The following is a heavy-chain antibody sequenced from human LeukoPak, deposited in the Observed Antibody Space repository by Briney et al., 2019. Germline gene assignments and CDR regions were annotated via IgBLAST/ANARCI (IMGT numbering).Heavy chain of an antibody. CDR3: ARRGGDYYGSGSYRGHYYMDV. J-gene: IGHJ6*03. CDR2: INHSGST. V-gene: IGHV4-34*01. CDR1: GGSFSGYY. Sequence: SETLSLTCAVYGGSFSGYYWSWIRQPPGKGLEWIGEINHSGSTNYNPSLKSRVTISVDTSKNQFSLKLSSVTAADTAVYYCARRGGDYYGSGSYRGHYYMDVWGKGTTVTISS. D-gene: IGHD3-10*01.